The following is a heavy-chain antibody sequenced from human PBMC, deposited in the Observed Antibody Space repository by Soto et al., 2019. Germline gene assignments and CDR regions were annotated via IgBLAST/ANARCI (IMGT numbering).Heavy chain of an antibody. CDR3: AREEYSKKGYYYYGMDV. Sequence: SETLSLTCTVSGGSISSYYWSWIRQPPGKGLEWIGYIYYSGSTNYNPSLKSRVTISVDTSKNQFSLKLSSVTAADTAVYYCAREEYSKKGYYYYGMDVWGQGTTVTVSS. J-gene: IGHJ6*02. V-gene: IGHV4-59*01. D-gene: IGHD6-6*01. CDR1: GGSISSYY. CDR2: IYYSGST.